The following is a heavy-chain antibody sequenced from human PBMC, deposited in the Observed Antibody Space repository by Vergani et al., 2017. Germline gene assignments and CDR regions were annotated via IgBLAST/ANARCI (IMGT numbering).Heavy chain of an antibody. CDR2: ISSSSSYR. J-gene: IGHJ1*01. CDR3: ASGVPGYQLATQYFQH. CDR1: GFTFGSYS. D-gene: IGHD2-2*01. Sequence: EVQLVESGGVVVQPGGSLRLSCAASGFTFGSYSMNWVRQAPGKGLEWVSFISSSSSYRYYADSVKGRFTISRDNGEYSLLLQMNSLRPEDTAVYYCASGVPGYQLATQYFQHWGQGTLVTVSS. V-gene: IGHV3-21*01.